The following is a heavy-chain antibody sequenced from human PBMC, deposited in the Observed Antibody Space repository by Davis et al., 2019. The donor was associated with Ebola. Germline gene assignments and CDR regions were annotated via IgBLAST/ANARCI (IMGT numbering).Heavy chain of an antibody. V-gene: IGHV3-21*01. CDR2: ISSDSDYI. J-gene: IGHJ4*02. D-gene: IGHD2-15*01. CDR1: GFTFSTYS. CDR3: ARGSGQDY. Sequence: GESLKISCAASGFTFSTYSMSWVRQAPGKGLEWVSSISSDSDYIYYADSVKGRFTISRDNSKNTLYLQMNSLRAEDTAVYYCARGSGQDYWGQGTLVTVSS.